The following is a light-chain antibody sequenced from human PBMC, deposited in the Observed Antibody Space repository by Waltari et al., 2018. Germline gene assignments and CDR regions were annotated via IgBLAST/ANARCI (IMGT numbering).Light chain of an antibody. J-gene: IGLJ2*01. CDR1: GIGTQS. V-gene: IGLV3-21*04. Sequence: SYVLTQPPSVSVAPGETASITCGGHGIGTQSLDWYQQKPGQAPVLVILYNSDRPSGIPERFSGSNSGNTATLTIRRVEAGDEADYYCQIWDNTSDHPVFGGGTKLTVL. CDR3: QIWDNTSDHPV. CDR2: YNS.